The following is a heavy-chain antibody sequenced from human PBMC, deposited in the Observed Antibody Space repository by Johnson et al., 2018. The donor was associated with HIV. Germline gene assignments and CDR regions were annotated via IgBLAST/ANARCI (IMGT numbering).Heavy chain of an antibody. D-gene: IGHD6-13*01. CDR2: ISGSGGST. CDR3: ARVAAADLWAADAFDI. V-gene: IGHV3-23*01. J-gene: IGHJ3*02. CDR1: GFTFSSYA. Sequence: VQLMESGGGLVQPGGSLRLSCAASGFTFSSYAMNWVRQAPGKGLEWVSAISGSGGSTYYADSVTGRFTISRDNSKNTLYLQMNSLRAEDTAVYYCARVAAADLWAADAFDIWGQGTMVTVSS.